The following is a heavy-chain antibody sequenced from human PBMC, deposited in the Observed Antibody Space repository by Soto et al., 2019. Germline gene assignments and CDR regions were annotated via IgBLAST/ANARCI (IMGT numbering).Heavy chain of an antibody. CDR3: ARGEGYYYQLRY. Sequence: PSETLSLTCTVAGAFVSGGNFYWSWIRQAPGKGLEWIGYVHYSGMTNSSPSLKSRVTISSDRSENQFSLHLRSVTAADTAIYYRARGEGYYYQLRYWGQGTLVTVSS. V-gene: IGHV4-61*01. CDR2: VHYSGMT. D-gene: IGHD3-22*01. J-gene: IGHJ4*02. CDR1: GAFVSGGNFY.